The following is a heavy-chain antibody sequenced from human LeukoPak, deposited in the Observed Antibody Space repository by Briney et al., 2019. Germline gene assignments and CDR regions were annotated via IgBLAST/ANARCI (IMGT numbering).Heavy chain of an antibody. Sequence: SETLSLTCTVSAASTRNYYWSCIRQPPAKGLEWIGYIYYSGSTNYNPSLNSRVTISVDKSKSQLSLKLSSVTAADTAVYYCARDRGYLDGFDIWGQGTMVTVSS. CDR2: IYYSGST. CDR3: ARDRGYLDGFDI. V-gene: IGHV4-59*01. D-gene: IGHD3-10*01. J-gene: IGHJ3*02. CDR1: AASTRNYY.